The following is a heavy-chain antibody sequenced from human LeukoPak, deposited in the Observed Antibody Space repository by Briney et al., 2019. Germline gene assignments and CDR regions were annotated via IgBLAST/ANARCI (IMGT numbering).Heavy chain of an antibody. J-gene: IGHJ6*03. Sequence: SVKVSCKASGYTFTSYGISWVRQAPGQGLEWMGGIIPIFGTANYAQKFQGRVTITADKSTSTAYMELSSLRSEDTAVYYCARVSIFGVVYYYYMDVWGKGTTVTVSS. CDR1: GYTFTSYG. D-gene: IGHD3-3*02. V-gene: IGHV1-69*06. CDR3: ARVSIFGVVYYYYMDV. CDR2: IIPIFGTA.